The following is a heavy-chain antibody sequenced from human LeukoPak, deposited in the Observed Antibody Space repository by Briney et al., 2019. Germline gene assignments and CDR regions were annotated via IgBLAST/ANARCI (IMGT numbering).Heavy chain of an antibody. D-gene: IGHD3-22*01. CDR1: GGSISSYY. V-gene: IGHV4-59*12. CDR3: ARESHYDSSGYNYFDY. J-gene: IGHJ4*02. CDR2: IYYSGST. Sequence: SETLSLTCTVSGGSISSYYWSWIRQPPGKGLEWIGYIYYSGSTNYNPSLKSRVTISVDTSKNQFSLKLHSVTAADTAVYYCARESHYDSSGYNYFDYWGQGTLVTVSS.